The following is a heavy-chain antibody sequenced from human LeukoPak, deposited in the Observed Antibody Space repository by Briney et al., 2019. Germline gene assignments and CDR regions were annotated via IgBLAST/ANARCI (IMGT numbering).Heavy chain of an antibody. CDR3: AKDSYSGTYYDY. D-gene: IGHD1-26*01. CDR1: GFTFSSYA. CDR2: ISGSGGST. J-gene: IGHJ4*02. Sequence: GGSLRLSCAASGFTSGFTFSSYAMRWVRQAPGKGLEWVSAISGSGGSTYYADSVKGRFTISRDNSKNTLYLQMNSLRAGDTAVYYCAKDSYSGTYYDYWGQGTLVTVPS. V-gene: IGHV3-23*01.